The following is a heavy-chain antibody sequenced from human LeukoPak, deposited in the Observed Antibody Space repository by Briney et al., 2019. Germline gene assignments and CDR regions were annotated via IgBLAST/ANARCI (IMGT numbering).Heavy chain of an antibody. CDR1: GFTFSTYW. Sequence: PGGSLRLSCAASGFTFSTYWMHWVRQAPGKALEWVSLISVPGGNTYYADSVKDRFTITRDNARKMAHLEMYSLRDEDTAVYYCVASKWSGALDFWGQGALVTVSS. D-gene: IGHD3-3*01. V-gene: IGHV3-74*01. J-gene: IGHJ4*02. CDR2: ISVPGGNT. CDR3: VASKWSGALDF.